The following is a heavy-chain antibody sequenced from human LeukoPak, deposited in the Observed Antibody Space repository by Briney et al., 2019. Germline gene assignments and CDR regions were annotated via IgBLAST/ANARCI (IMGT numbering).Heavy chain of an antibody. CDR1: GYTFTGYY. CDR3: ARVNGQWLVEYYFDY. J-gene: IGHJ4*02. D-gene: IGHD6-19*01. Sequence: SVKVSCKASGYTFTGYYMHWVRQAPGQGLEWMGRINPNSGGTNYTQKFQGRVTMTRDTSISTAYMELSRLRSDDTAVYYCARVNGQWLVEYYFDYWGQGTLVTVSS. V-gene: IGHV1-2*06. CDR2: INPNSGGT.